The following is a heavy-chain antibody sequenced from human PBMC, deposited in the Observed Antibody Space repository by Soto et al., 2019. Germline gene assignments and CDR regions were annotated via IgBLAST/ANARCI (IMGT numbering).Heavy chain of an antibody. D-gene: IGHD3-3*01. Sequence: GGSLRLSCAASGFTFSSYGMHWVRQAPGKGLEWVAVIWYDGSNKYYADSVKGRFTISRDNSKNTLYLQMNSLRAEDTAVYYCARDPDDFWSGYAGHYYYMDVWGKGTTVTVSS. CDR2: IWYDGSNK. J-gene: IGHJ6*03. CDR1: GFTFSSYG. V-gene: IGHV3-33*01. CDR3: ARDPDDFWSGYAGHYYYMDV.